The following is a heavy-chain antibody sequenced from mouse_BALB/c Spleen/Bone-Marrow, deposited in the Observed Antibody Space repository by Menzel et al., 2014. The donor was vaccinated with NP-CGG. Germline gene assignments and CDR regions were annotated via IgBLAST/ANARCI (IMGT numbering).Heavy chain of an antibody. Sequence: EVKLMESGGGLVQPGGSMKLSCVASGFTFSSYWMSWVRQSPEKGLEWVAEIRLKSDNYATHYAESVKGKFTISRDDSKSRLYLQMNSLRAEDTGIYYCTGWDQFAYWGQGTLVTVSA. CDR1: GFTFSSYW. V-gene: IGHV6-6*02. J-gene: IGHJ3*01. CDR3: TGWDQFAY. D-gene: IGHD4-1*01. CDR2: IRLKSDNYAT.